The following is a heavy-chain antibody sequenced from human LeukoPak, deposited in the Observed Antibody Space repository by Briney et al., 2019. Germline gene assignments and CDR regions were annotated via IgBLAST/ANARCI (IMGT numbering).Heavy chain of an antibody. CDR3: ARRWELAMYFDY. CDR2: IYYSGST. CDR1: GGSISSYY. V-gene: IGHV4-59*01. J-gene: IGHJ4*02. D-gene: IGHD1-26*01. Sequence: SETLSLTCTVSGGSISSYYWSWIRQPPGKGLEWIGYIYYSGSTNYNPSLKSRVTISVDTSKNQFSLKLSSVTAADTAVYYCARRWELAMYFDYWGQGTLVTVSS.